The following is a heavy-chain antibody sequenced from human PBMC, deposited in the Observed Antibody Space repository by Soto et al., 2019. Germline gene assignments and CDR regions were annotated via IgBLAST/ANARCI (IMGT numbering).Heavy chain of an antibody. CDR2: IHYSGTA. D-gene: IGHD3-10*01. J-gene: IGHJ5*02. CDR3: ARGSNRGNSFSSWFDP. V-gene: IGHV4-31*03. Sequence: PSETLSLTCTVSGGSINSSGYYWSWIRQYPGKGLEWIGYIHYSGTAYYNPSLKSRVTISVDTSKNRFSLKLSSVTAADTAVYYCARGSNRGNSFSSWFDPWGQGALVTVSS. CDR1: GGSINSSGYY.